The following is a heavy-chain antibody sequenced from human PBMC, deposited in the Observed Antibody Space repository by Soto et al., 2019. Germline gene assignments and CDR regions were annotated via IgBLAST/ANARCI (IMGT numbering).Heavy chain of an antibody. CDR2: IVPMFGTA. V-gene: IGHV1-69*06. CDR1: GGTFSGYA. J-gene: IGHJ3*02. CDR3: ARGRLEAYDFWSGIVSFDS. Sequence: QVQVVQSGAEVKKPGSSVKVSCKASGGTFSGYAISWVRQAPGQGLEWMGGIVPMFGTAKYAPKFQDRVTITADKSTNTAYVELSSLRFEDTAVYYWARGRLEAYDFWSGIVSFDSWGQGTKVTVSS. D-gene: IGHD3-3*01.